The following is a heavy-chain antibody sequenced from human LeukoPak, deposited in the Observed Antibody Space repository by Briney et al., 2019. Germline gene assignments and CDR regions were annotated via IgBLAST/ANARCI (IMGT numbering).Heavy chain of an antibody. J-gene: IGHJ4*02. Sequence: PGGSLRLSCAASGITFRAYYMSWIRQAPGKGLEWVSYISSSSSYTNHADSVKGRFTISRDDAKNSLYLQMNSLRAEDTAVYYCARDSYGPDYWGQGTLVTVSS. D-gene: IGHD3-16*01. CDR3: ARDSYGPDY. CDR2: ISSSSSYT. V-gene: IGHV3-11*06. CDR1: GITFRAYY.